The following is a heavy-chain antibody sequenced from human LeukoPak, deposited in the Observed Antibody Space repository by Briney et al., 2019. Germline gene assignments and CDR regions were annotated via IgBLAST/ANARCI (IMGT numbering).Heavy chain of an antibody. D-gene: IGHD3-22*01. J-gene: IGHJ4*02. Sequence: SQTLSLTCAVSGGSISSGSYYWSWIRQPAGKGLEWIGRIYTSGSTNYNPSLKSRVTISVDTSKNQFSLKLNSVTAADTAVYYCARVTTGGYYNCWGQGTLVTVSS. CDR2: IYTSGST. CDR3: ARVTTGGYYNC. CDR1: GGSISSGSYY. V-gene: IGHV4-61*02.